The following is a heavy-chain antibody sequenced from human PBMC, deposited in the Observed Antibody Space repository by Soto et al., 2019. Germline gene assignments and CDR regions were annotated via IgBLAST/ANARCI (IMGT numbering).Heavy chain of an antibody. CDR3: ARAGVRIAAAGNWFDP. D-gene: IGHD6-13*01. CDR1: GFTFSSYA. J-gene: IGHJ5*02. CDR2: ISYDGSNK. V-gene: IGHV3-30-3*01. Sequence: QVQLVESGGGVVQPGRSLRLSCAASGFTFSSYAMHWVRQAPGKGLEWVAVISYDGSNKYYADSVKGRFTISRDNSKNTLDLQMNSLRAEDTAVYYCARAGVRIAAAGNWFDPWGQGTLVTVSS.